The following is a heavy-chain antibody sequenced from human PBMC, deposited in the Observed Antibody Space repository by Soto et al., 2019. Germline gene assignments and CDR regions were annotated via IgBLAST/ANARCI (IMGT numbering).Heavy chain of an antibody. V-gene: IGHV3-23*01. CDR1: GFTFSSFA. CDR3: AKGLIYGYNSGRPFDS. Sequence: EVQLLESGGGLVQPGGSLRLSCAASGFTFSSFAMSWVRQAPGKGLEWVSAIGSRGDSTYYADSVKGRFTISRDNSNYTLYLQMNSLRAEDTAVYYCAKGLIYGYNSGRPFDSWGQGPLVTVSS. J-gene: IGHJ4*02. CDR2: IGSRGDST. D-gene: IGHD6-19*01.